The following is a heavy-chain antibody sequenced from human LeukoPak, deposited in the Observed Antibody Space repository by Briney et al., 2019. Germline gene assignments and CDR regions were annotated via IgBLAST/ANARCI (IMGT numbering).Heavy chain of an antibody. CDR1: GYTFTSYG. CDR2: ISAYNGNT. CDR3: ARIPNLLGYYMDV. V-gene: IGHV1-18*01. J-gene: IGHJ6*03. D-gene: IGHD1-14*01. Sequence: SVKVSCTASGYTFTSYGISWVRQAPGQGIEWMGWISAYNGNTNYAQTLQGRVTMTTDTSTSTAYMQLRSLRSDDTAVYYCARIPNLLGYYMDVWGKGTTVTVSS.